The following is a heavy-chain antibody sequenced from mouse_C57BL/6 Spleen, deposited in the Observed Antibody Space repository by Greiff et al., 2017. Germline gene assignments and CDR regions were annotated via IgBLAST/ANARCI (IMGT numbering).Heavy chain of an antibody. CDR2: ISYDGSN. Sequence: VQLKQSGPGLVKPSQSLSLTCSVTGYSITSGYYWNWIRQFPGNKLEWMGYISYDGSNNYNPSLKNRISITRDTSKNQFFLKLNSVTTEDTATYYCASPHYYGSKDWYFDVWGTGTTVTVSS. CDR1: GYSITSGYY. V-gene: IGHV3-6*01. D-gene: IGHD1-1*01. CDR3: ASPHYYGSKDWYFDV. J-gene: IGHJ1*03.